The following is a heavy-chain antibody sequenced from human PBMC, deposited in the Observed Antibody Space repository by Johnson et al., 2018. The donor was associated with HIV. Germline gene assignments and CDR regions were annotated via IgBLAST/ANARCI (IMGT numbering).Heavy chain of an antibody. V-gene: IGHV3-30*18. CDR1: GFTFRNYA. CDR2: ISNDGSNK. Sequence: QVQLVESGGGLVQPGGSLRLSCAASGFTFRNYAMDWVRQAPGKGLEWVAVISNDGSNKYYADSVKGRFTISRDNSTNTLYLQMNSLRAEDTAVYYCAKTIVVVTADAFDIWGQGTMVTVSS. D-gene: IGHD2-21*02. J-gene: IGHJ3*02. CDR3: AKTIVVVTADAFDI.